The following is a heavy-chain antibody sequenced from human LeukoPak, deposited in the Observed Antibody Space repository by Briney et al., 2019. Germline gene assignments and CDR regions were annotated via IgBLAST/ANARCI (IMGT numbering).Heavy chain of an antibody. V-gene: IGHV1-46*01. CDR3: ARALYYYDSRSYDDFDY. J-gene: IGHJ4*02. CDR1: GYSLTRYY. Sequence: EASVKVSCKASGYSLTRYYTHRVRQAPGQGLEWMGIMNPSGTSTNYAQKFQGRVIMTGDTSTSTVYMELRSLRSDDTAVYYCARALYYYDSRSYDDFDYWGQGTLVTVSS. D-gene: IGHD3-22*01. CDR2: MNPSGTST.